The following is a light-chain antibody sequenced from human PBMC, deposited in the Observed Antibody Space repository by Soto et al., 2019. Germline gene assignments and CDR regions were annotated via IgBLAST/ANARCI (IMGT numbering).Light chain of an antibody. Sequence: QSALTQPASVSGSPGQSVTISCTGTSSDVGGYNYVSWYQQHPGKAPKFMIYDVSNRPSGVSTRFSGSKSGNTASLTISGLQAEDEADYYCSSYTTGSTPVVFGGGTKLIVL. CDR1: SSDVGGYNY. V-gene: IGLV2-14*01. CDR2: DVS. J-gene: IGLJ2*01. CDR3: SSYTTGSTPVV.